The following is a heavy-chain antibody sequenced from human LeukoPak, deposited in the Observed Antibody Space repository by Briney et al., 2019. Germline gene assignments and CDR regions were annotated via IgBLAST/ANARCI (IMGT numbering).Heavy chain of an antibody. CDR1: GGTFSSYA. J-gene: IGHJ4*02. CDR2: IIPILGIA. V-gene: IGHV1-69*04. D-gene: IGHD3-22*01. Sequence: SVKVSCKASGGTFSSYAISWVRQAPGQGLEWMGRIIPILGIANYAQKFQGRVTITADKSTSTAYMELSSLRSEDTAVYYCARVRYYDSSGYFPFDYWGQGTLVTVSS. CDR3: ARVRYYDSSGYFPFDY.